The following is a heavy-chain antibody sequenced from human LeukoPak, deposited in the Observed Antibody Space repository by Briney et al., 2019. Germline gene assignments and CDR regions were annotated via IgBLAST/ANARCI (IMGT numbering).Heavy chain of an antibody. Sequence: SQTLSLTCTVSGGSISSGSYYWSWIAQPAGTGLEWIGRIYTSGSTNYNPSLKSRVTISVDTSKNQFSLKLSSVTAADTPVYYCARAQTRYSGSYYVDYWGQGTLVTVSS. D-gene: IGHD1-26*01. V-gene: IGHV4-61*02. CDR1: GGSISSGSYY. CDR2: IYTSGST. CDR3: ARAQTRYSGSYYVDY. J-gene: IGHJ4*02.